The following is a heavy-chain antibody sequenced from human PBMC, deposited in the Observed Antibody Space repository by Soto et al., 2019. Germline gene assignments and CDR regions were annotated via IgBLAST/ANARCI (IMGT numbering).Heavy chain of an antibody. D-gene: IGHD6-6*01. CDR2: IYYSGST. V-gene: IGHV4-39*02. Sequence: SETLSLTCTVTGDSISSRSYYWGWIRQPPGKGLEWIGSIYYSGSTYNNPSLRSRVSMSIDTSKDQFSLKLKSVTAADTAVYYCAREEAARPSDYWGQGTLVTVSS. CDR3: AREEAARPSDY. J-gene: IGHJ4*02. CDR1: GDSISSRSYY.